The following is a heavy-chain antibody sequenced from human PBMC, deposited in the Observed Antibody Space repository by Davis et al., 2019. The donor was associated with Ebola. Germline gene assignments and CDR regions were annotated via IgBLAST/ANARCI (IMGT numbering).Heavy chain of an antibody. CDR2: INSDGGST. Sequence: GESLITSCAASGCTFSSSWMHLVREAPGKGLVWVSRINSDGGSTSYADSVKGRFTISSTNSKNTLYLQMNSLSADDTALYYGANYVQRGAFDIWGHGTMVIVSS. V-gene: IGHV3-74*01. J-gene: IGHJ3*02. CDR1: GCTFSSSW. CDR3: ANYVQRGAFDI. D-gene: IGHD1-1*01.